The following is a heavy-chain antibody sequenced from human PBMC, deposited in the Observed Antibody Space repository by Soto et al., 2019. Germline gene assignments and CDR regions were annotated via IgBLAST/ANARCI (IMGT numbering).Heavy chain of an antibody. CDR1: GYTFTSYG. Sequence: QVQLVQSGAEVKKPGASVKVSCKASGYTFTSYGISWVRQAPGQGLEWMGWISAYNGNTNYAQKLQGRVTMTTATPTTTASMELSSLRSDDTAVYYCARDPRNLGYCSGGSCYSGYYYWGQGTLVTVSS. D-gene: IGHD2-15*01. J-gene: IGHJ4*02. CDR2: ISAYNGNT. V-gene: IGHV1-18*01. CDR3: ARDPRNLGYCSGGSCYSGYYY.